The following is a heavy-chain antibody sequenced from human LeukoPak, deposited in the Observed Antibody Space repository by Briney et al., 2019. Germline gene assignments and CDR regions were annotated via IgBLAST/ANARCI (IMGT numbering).Heavy chain of an antibody. D-gene: IGHD6-13*01. J-gene: IGHJ6*02. CDR2: IYYSADT. Sequence: NPSETLSLSCTVSGGSISSYSWSWIWQPPGKGLEWIGYIYYSADTNYNPSLKSRITISVYTSKNQFSLNLTSVTAADTAVYYCARSRPYSSSWGYFYYGMDVWGQGTTVTVSS. V-gene: IGHV4-59*01. CDR3: ARSRPYSSSWGYFYYGMDV. CDR1: GGSISSYS.